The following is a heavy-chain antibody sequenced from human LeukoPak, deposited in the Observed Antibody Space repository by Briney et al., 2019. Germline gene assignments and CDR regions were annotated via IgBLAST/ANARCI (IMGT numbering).Heavy chain of an antibody. V-gene: IGHV3-74*01. D-gene: IGHD4-23*01. J-gene: IGHJ4*02. CDR2: IKGDGIDT. CDR1: GFTFSNCW. Sequence: GGSLRLSCAASGFTFSNCWMHWVRQAPGKGLMWVSRIKGDGIDTIGADFVKGRFTTSRDNAKNTLYLQMNSLRVEDTAVYYCARGRPHGNDYWGQGTLVTVSS. CDR3: ARGRPHGNDY.